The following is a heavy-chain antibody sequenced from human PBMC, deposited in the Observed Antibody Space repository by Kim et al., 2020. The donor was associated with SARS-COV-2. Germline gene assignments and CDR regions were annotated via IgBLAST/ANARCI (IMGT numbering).Heavy chain of an antibody. J-gene: IGHJ6*02. CDR3: ARDGESGYYAYYGMDV. V-gene: IGHV4-59*01. CDR2: IYYSGST. D-gene: IGHD3-22*01. CDR1: GGSISSYY. Sequence: SETLSLTCTVSGGSISSYYWSWIRQPPGKGLEWIGYIYYSGSTNYNPSLKSRVTISVDTSKNQFSLKLSSVTAADTAVYYCARDGESGYYAYYGMDVWGQGTTVTVSS.